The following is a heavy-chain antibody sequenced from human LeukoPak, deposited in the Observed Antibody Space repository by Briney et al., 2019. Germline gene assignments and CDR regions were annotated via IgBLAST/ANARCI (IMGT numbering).Heavy chain of an antibody. CDR2: INGDESST. D-gene: IGHD1-26*01. J-gene: IGHJ4*02. CDR1: AFTFNTYW. V-gene: IGHV3-74*01. Sequence: GGSLRLSCAASAFTFNTYWMHWVRQVPGRGLEWVSRINGDESSTNYADSVKGRFTISRDNAKDTLYLHMNSLTAEDTAVYYCARGAKWAYYFDYWGQGTPLIVSS. CDR3: ARGAKWAYYFDY.